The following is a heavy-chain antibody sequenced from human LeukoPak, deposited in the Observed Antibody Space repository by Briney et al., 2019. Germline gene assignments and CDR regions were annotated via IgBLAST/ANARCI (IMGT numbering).Heavy chain of an antibody. J-gene: IGHJ4*02. Sequence: ASVKVSCKASGYTFTGHYMHWVRQAPGQGLEWMGWINPNSGGTNYAQKFQGRVTMTRDTSISTAYMELSRLRSDDTAVYYCARATGYCSGGSCYSWYYFDYWGQGTLVTVSS. CDR1: GYTFTGHY. CDR3: ARATGYCSGGSCYSWYYFDY. V-gene: IGHV1-2*02. D-gene: IGHD2-15*01. CDR2: INPNSGGT.